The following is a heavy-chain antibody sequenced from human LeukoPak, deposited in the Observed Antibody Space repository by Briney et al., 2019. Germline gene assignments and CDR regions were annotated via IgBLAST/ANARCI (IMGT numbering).Heavy chain of an antibody. Sequence: GGSLRLSCAASGFTFSSYSMNWVRQAPGKGLEWVSSISSSSSYIYYADSVKGRFTTSRDNAKNSLYLQMSSLRAEDTAVYYCAREPGYSYGTDYYYYGMDVWGQGTTVTVSS. CDR3: AREPGYSYGTDYYYYGMDV. J-gene: IGHJ6*02. CDR2: ISSSSSYI. V-gene: IGHV3-21*01. D-gene: IGHD5-18*01. CDR1: GFTFSSYS.